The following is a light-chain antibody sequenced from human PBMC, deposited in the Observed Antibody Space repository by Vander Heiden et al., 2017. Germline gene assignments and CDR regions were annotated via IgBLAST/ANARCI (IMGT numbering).Light chain of an antibody. CDR3: QQYNSYSWT. Sequence: DIQITPSPSTLSASVGDRVTITCRASQSINTWLAWYQQKPGKAPKFLIYDASYLKSGVPSRFSGSGSGTEFTLTISSLQPDDFATYYCQQYNSYSWTFGQGTKVDIK. CDR2: DAS. V-gene: IGKV1-5*01. CDR1: QSINTW. J-gene: IGKJ1*01.